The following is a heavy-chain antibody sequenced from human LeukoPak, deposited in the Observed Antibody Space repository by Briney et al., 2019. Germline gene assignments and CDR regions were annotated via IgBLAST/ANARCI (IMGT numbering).Heavy chain of an antibody. CDR1: GFTFSSYA. Sequence: GGSLRLSCAASGFTFSSYAMSWVRQAPGKGLEWVSAISGSGGSTYYADSVKGRFTISRDNSKNTLYLQMNSLRAEDTAVYYCAKNGPYSGYYSYYFDYWGQGTLVTVSS. CDR3: AKNGPYSGYYSYYFDY. J-gene: IGHJ4*02. CDR2: ISGSGGST. V-gene: IGHV3-23*01. D-gene: IGHD3-22*01.